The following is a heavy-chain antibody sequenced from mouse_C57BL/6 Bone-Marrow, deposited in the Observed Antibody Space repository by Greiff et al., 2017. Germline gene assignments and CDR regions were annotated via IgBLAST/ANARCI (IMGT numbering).Heavy chain of an antibody. D-gene: IGHD3-2*02. CDR1: GYTFTSYW. CDR2: IDPNSGGT. V-gene: IGHV1-72*01. J-gene: IGHJ3*01. Sequence: QVQLQQPGAELVKPGASVTLSCKASGYTFTSYWMHWVKQRPGRGLEWIGRIDPNSGGTKYNEKFKSKATLTVDKPSSTAYMQLSSLTSEDSAVYVCARRASSGYGFAYWGQGTLVTVSA. CDR3: ARRASSGYGFAY.